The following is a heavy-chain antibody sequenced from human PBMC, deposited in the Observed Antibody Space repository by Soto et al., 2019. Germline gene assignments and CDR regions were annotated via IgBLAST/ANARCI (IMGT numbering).Heavy chain of an antibody. CDR1: GFTFSSYG. CDR3: AIDLHDYSINGWFDP. J-gene: IGHJ5*02. D-gene: IGHD4-4*01. Sequence: QVQLVESGGGVVQPGRSLRLSCAASGFTFSSYGMHWVRQAPGKGLEWVAVISYDGSNKYYADSVKGRFTISRDNSKNTLYLQMNSLRAEDTAVYYCAIDLHDYSINGWFDPWGQGTLVTVSS. V-gene: IGHV3-30*03. CDR2: ISYDGSNK.